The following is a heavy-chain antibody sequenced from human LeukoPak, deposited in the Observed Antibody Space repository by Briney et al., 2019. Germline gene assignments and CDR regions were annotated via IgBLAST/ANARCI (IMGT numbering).Heavy chain of an antibody. D-gene: IGHD6-19*01. CDR3: ARGAWLAADFDY. J-gene: IGHJ4*02. CDR1: GGSTSSYY. CDR2: IYYSGST. V-gene: IGHV4-59*01. Sequence: SETLSLTCTVSGGSTSSYYWSWIRQPPGKGLEWIGYIYYSGSTNYNPSLKSRVTISVDTSKNQFSLKLSSVTAADTAVYYCARGAWLAADFDYWGQGTLVTVSS.